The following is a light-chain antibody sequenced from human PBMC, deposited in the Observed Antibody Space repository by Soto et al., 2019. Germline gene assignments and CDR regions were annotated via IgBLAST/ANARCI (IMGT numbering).Light chain of an antibody. CDR1: QSISSW. CDR3: QQYDNYVT. J-gene: IGKJ4*01. CDR2: KAS. Sequence: DIQMTQSPSTLSASVGDRVTITCRASQSISSWLAWYQQKPGKAPKLLIYKASSLESGVPSRFSGSGSGTDFTLTISSLQPDDFATYYCQQYDNYVTFVGGTKVDIK. V-gene: IGKV1-5*03.